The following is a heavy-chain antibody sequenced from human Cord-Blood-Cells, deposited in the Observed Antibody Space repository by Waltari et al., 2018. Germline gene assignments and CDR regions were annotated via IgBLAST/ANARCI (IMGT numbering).Heavy chain of an antibody. Sequence: QVQLQESGPGLVKPSETLSLTCTVSGGSISSYYWSWIRQPAGQGLEWIGRIYTSGSTNYNPSLKSRVTMSVDTSKNQFSLKLSSVTAADTAVYYCARAPTTHYDFWSGYYYFDYWGQGTLVTVSS. CDR3: ARAPTTHYDFWSGYYYFDY. D-gene: IGHD3-3*01. V-gene: IGHV4-4*07. CDR1: GGSISSYY. CDR2: IYTSGST. J-gene: IGHJ4*02.